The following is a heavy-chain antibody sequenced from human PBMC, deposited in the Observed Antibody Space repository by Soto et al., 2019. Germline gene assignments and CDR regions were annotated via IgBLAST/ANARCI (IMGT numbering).Heavy chain of an antibody. Sequence: EVQLLDSGGGLVQPGGSLRLSCAASGFTFSSYGMSWVRQAPGKGLEWVAGIPVIGERRYYADSVKDRFTISRDNAKNTLYLQMNSLRVEDAAVYFCAREGDRYGTVCFDSWGQGTLVTVSS. D-gene: IGHD1-1*01. CDR3: AREGDRYGTVCFDS. CDR1: GFTFSSYG. J-gene: IGHJ4*02. V-gene: IGHV3-23*01. CDR2: IPVIGERR.